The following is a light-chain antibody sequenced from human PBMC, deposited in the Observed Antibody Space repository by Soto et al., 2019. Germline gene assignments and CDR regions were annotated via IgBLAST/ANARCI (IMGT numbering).Light chain of an antibody. J-gene: IGLJ2*01. CDR1: SSNIGSNT. CDR3: AAWDDSLNGVV. Sequence: QSVLTQPPSASGTPGQRVTISCSGSSSNIGSNTVNWYQQLPGTAPKLLIYSNNQRPSGVPDRFSGSKSDTSASLAISGIQSEDEADYYCAAWDDSLNGVVFGGGTKVTVL. CDR2: SNN. V-gene: IGLV1-44*01.